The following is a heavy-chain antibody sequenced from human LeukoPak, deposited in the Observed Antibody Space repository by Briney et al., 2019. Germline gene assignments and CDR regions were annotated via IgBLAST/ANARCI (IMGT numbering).Heavy chain of an antibody. J-gene: IGHJ4*02. CDR2: IYYSGST. CDR1: GGSISSYF. V-gene: IGHV4-59*08. CDR3: ARGGGIAAAGTDYYFDY. D-gene: IGHD6-13*01. Sequence: SETLSLTCTVSGGSISSYFWSWIRQPPGKGLEWIGSIYYSGSTNYNPSLKSRVTISVDTSKNQFSLKLSSVTAADTAVYYCARGGGIAAAGTDYYFDYWGQGTLVTVSS.